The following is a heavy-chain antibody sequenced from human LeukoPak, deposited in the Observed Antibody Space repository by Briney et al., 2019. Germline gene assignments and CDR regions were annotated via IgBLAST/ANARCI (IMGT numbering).Heavy chain of an antibody. CDR2: IYNSGST. Sequence: SETLSLTCTVSGGSISSYYWSWIRQPPGKGLEWIGYIYNSGSTNYNPSLKSRVTISVDTSKNQFSLKLSSVTAADTAVYFCARERTAGREFDYWGQGTLVTVSS. CDR1: GGSISSYY. D-gene: IGHD2-21*02. V-gene: IGHV4-59*01. CDR3: ARERTAGREFDY. J-gene: IGHJ4*02.